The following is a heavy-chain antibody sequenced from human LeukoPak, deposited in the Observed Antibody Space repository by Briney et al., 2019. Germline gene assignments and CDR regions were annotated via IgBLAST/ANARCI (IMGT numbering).Heavy chain of an antibody. J-gene: IGHJ6*03. V-gene: IGHV3-23*01. CDR2: ISSSGDIT. D-gene: IGHD4/OR15-4a*01. CDR3: AKDGCGGNCYYYMDV. CDR1: GFTFSSYA. Sequence: GGSLRLSCAASGFTFSSYAMSWVRQAPGKGLEWVSSISSSGDITYYADSVKGRFTVSRDNPKNMLYLQMNNLRADDTAVYYCAKDGCGGNCYYYMDVWGKGTTVTVSS.